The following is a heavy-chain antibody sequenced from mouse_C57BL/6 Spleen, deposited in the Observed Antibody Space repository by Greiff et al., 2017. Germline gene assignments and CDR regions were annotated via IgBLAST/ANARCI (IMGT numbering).Heavy chain of an antibody. CDR3: ARKSDGYLYYAMDY. Sequence: EVKLVESGGGLVKPGGSLKLSCAASGFTFSDYGMHWVRQAPEKGLEWVAYISSGSSTIYYADTVKGRFTISRANAKNTLFLQMNSLLSEDTAMYYCARKSDGYLYYAMDYWGQGTSVTVSS. J-gene: IGHJ4*01. D-gene: IGHD2-3*01. CDR2: ISSGSSTI. V-gene: IGHV5-17*01. CDR1: GFTFSDYG.